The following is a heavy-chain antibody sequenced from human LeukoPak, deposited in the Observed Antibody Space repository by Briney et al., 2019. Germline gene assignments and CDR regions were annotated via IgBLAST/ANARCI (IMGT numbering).Heavy chain of an antibody. CDR2: IKQDGSEK. J-gene: IGHJ2*01. D-gene: IGHD7-27*01. CDR1: GFTFSSYW. CDR3: AKATGDWYFDL. V-gene: IGHV3-7*03. Sequence: GGSLRLSCAASGFTFSSYWMSWVRQAPGKGLEWVANIKQDGSEKYYVDSVKGRFTISRDNAKNCLYLQMNSLRPDDTAFYYCAKATGDWYFDLWGRGTLVTASS.